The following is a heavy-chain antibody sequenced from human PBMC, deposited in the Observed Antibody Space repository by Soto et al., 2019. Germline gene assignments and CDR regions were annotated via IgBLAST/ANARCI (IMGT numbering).Heavy chain of an antibody. V-gene: IGHV1-69*13. CDR2: IIPIFGPA. CDR1: GGTFSSHS. CDR3: ATGSFTSTGGRIGYHYNAMDV. Sequence: ASVKVSCKSSGGTFSSHSMNWVRQAPGQGLEWMGGIIPIFGPANFAKKFQGRVTITADESTTTAYMELSTLTSEDTAVYYCATGSFTSTGGRIGYHYNAMDVWGEGTTVTVSS. D-gene: IGHD1-1*01. J-gene: IGHJ6*04.